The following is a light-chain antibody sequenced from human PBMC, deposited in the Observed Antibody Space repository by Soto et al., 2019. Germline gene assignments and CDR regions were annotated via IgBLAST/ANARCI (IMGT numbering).Light chain of an antibody. J-gene: IGKJ2*01. Sequence: EIVLTQSPVTLSLSPGERGTLSCRASQSVSSTYLAWYRHKPGLAPRLLIYGASIRAADIPDRFSGSGSGTDFTLTISGLEPEDFAVYYCHHYASSRHTFGQGTNVESK. CDR2: GAS. V-gene: IGKV3-20*01. CDR3: HHYASSRHT. CDR1: QSVSSTY.